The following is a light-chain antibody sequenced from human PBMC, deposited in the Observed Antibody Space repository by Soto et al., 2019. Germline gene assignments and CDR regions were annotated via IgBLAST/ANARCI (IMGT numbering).Light chain of an antibody. CDR2: DDS. V-gene: IGLV1-40*01. CDR1: SSNIGAGYD. J-gene: IGLJ2*01. Sequence: QSVLTQPPSVSGAPGQRVTISCTGSSSNIGAGYDVHWYQQLPGTAPKLLIYDDSNRPSGVPDRFSGSKSGTSASLAITRLQAEDEADYYCQSYDSSLSGAIFGGETKLTVL. CDR3: QSYDSSLSGAI.